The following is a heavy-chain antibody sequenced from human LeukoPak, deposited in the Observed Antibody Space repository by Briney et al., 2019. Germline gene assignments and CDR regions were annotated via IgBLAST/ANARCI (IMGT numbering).Heavy chain of an antibody. Sequence: TSETLSLTCTVSGGSISSSSYYWGWIRQPPGKGLEWIGYIYYSGSTNYNPSLKSRVTISGDTSKNQFSLKLSSVTAADTAVYYCARGFRGPNFDYWGQGTLVTVSS. V-gene: IGHV4-61*05. CDR2: IYYSGST. D-gene: IGHD3-10*01. J-gene: IGHJ4*02. CDR3: ARGFRGPNFDY. CDR1: GGSISSSSYY.